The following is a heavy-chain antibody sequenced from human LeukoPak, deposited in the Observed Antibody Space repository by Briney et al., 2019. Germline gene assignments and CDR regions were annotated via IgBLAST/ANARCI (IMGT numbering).Heavy chain of an antibody. Sequence: ASVKVSCKASGYTFTGYYMHWVRQAPGQGLEWLGWINPNSGGTNYAQKFQGRVTMTRDTSISTAYMELSSLRSDDTAVYYCARGRDFWSGYNYYMDVWGKGTTVTVSS. V-gene: IGHV1-2*02. CDR3: ARGRDFWSGYNYYMDV. D-gene: IGHD3-3*01. CDR2: INPNSGGT. CDR1: GYTFTGYY. J-gene: IGHJ6*03.